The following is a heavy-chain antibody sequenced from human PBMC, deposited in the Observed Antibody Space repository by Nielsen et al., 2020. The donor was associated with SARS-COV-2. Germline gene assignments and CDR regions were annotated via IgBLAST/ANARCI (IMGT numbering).Heavy chain of an antibody. CDR1: GGSFSGYY. Sequence: SETLSLTCAVYGGSFSGYYWSWIRQPPGKGLEWIGEINHSGSTNYNPSLKSRVTISVDTSKNQFSLKLSSVTAADTAVYNCARDQAGGYSYGSRKFHRPYYFDYWGQGTLVTVSS. CDR3: ARDQAGGYSYGSRKFHRPYYFDY. CDR2: INHSGST. D-gene: IGHD5-18*01. J-gene: IGHJ4*02. V-gene: IGHV4-34*01.